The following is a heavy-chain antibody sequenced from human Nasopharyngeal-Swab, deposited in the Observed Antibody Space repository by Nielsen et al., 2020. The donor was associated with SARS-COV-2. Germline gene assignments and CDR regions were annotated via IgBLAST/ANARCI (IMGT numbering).Heavy chain of an antibody. D-gene: IGHD2-15*01. Sequence: GESLKISCKVSGYSFTNYWIGWVRQMPGKGLEWMGIIYPGDPDTSYSPSFQGQVTISADKSISTTHLQWSSLQASDTAMYFCTRLGHCSGGSCYALGPDYWGQGTQVTVSS. V-gene: IGHV5-51*01. J-gene: IGHJ4*02. CDR2: IYPGDPDT. CDR3: TRLGHCSGGSCYALGPDY. CDR1: GYSFTNYW.